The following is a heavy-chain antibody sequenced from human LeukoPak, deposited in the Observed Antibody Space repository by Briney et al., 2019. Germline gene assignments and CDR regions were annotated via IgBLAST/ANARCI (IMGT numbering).Heavy chain of an antibody. J-gene: IGHJ6*02. Sequence: SETLSLTCTVSGGSISSYYWSWIRQPAGKGLEWIGRIYTSGSTNYNPSLKSQVTISVDTSKNQFSLKLSSVTAADTAVYYCARDEMATSYPYYYYGMDVWGQGTTVTVSS. CDR3: ARDEMATSYPYYYYGMDV. CDR1: GGSISSYY. CDR2: IYTSGST. D-gene: IGHD5-24*01. V-gene: IGHV4-4*07.